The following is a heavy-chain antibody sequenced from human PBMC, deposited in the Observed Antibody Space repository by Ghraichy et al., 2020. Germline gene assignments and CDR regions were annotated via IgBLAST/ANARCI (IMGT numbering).Heavy chain of an antibody. J-gene: IGHJ4*02. CDR2: IYSGGST. D-gene: IGHD6-13*01. Sequence: GSLRLSCTASGFTVSSNYMSWVRQAPGKGLEWVSVIYSGGSTYYADSVKGRFTISRDNSKNTLYLQMNSLRAEDTAVYYCARLWEPNSSSWGQGTLVTVSS. CDR1: GFTVSSNY. V-gene: IGHV3-53*01. CDR3: ARLWEPNSSS.